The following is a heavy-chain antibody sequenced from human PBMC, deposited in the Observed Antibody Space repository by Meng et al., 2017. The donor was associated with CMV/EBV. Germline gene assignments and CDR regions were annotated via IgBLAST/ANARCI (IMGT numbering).Heavy chain of an antibody. D-gene: IGHD1-26*01. V-gene: IGHV3-15*01. J-gene: IGHJ6*02. CDR2: IKSETDGGTT. CDR3: TTDRLYRAQPYYYYGMDV. Sequence: GESLKISCAASGFTFSNAWMSWVRQAPGKGLEWVGRIKSETDGGTTDYAAPVKGRFTISRDDSKNTLYLQMNSLKTEDTAVYYCTTDRLYRAQPYYYYGMDVWGQGTTVTVSS. CDR1: GFTFSNAW.